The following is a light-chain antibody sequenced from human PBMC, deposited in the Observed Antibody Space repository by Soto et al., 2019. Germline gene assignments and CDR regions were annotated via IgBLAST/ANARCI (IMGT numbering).Light chain of an antibody. J-gene: IGKJ5*01. CDR2: DAS. CDR3: QQRSNWPFGST. V-gene: IGKV3-11*01. CDR1: QSVSSY. Sequence: EIVLTQSPATLSLSPGERATLSCRASQSVSSYLAWYQQRPGQAPRLLIYDASNRATGIPARFSGSGSGTDFTLTISSLEPEDFAVYYCQQRSNWPFGSTFGQGTRLEIK.